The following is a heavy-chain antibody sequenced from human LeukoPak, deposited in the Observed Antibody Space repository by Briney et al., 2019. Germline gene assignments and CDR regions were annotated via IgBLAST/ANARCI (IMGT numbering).Heavy chain of an antibody. J-gene: IGHJ4*02. CDR3: AKDRYSSSWYVRGLLDY. CDR2: LCGSGGSR. CDR1: VFTFSSYA. D-gene: IGHD6-13*01. Sequence: GGSLRLSCAASVFTFSSYAMSWVREAPGKGLECVSALCGSGGSRYYAGSVKGRFTISRDYSKNTLYLQMNSLRAEDTAVYYCAKDRYSSSWYVRGLLDYWGQGTLVTVSS. V-gene: IGHV3-23*01.